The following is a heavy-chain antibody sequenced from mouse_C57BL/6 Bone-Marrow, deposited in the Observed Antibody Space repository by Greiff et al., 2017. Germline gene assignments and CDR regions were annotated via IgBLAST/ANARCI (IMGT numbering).Heavy chain of an antibody. Sequence: EVQLQQSGAELVRPGASVKLSCTASGFNIKDDYMHWVKQRPEQGLEWIGWIDPENGDTEYASKFQGKATITADTSSNTAYLRLSSLTSEATAVYYCTSLIDYDYGLFAYWGQGTLVTVSA. V-gene: IGHV14-4*01. D-gene: IGHD2-4*01. J-gene: IGHJ3*01. CDR1: GFNIKDDY. CDR2: IDPENGDT. CDR3: TSLIDYDYGLFAY.